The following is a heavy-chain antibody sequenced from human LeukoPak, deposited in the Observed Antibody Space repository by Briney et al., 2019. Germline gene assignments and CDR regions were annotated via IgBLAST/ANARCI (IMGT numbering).Heavy chain of an antibody. D-gene: IGHD2-2*01. CDR3: ARQLYRLGHDRPAATDYWYFDL. Sequence: GESLKISCKGSGYGFTSYWIGWVRQMPGKGLEWMGIIYPGDSDTRYSPSFQGQVTISADKSISTAYLQWSSLKASDTAMYYCARQLYRLGHDRPAATDYWYFDLWGRGTLVTVSS. V-gene: IGHV5-51*01. J-gene: IGHJ2*01. CDR2: IYPGDSDT. CDR1: GYGFTSYW.